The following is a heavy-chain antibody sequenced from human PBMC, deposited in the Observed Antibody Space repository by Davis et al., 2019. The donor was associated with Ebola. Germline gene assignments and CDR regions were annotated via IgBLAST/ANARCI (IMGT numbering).Heavy chain of an antibody. J-gene: IGHJ5*02. Sequence: SETLSLTCTVSGGSFTTTDCYWGCVRQSPGKGLEWLGYTYYIVSTYYNPSLRSRATISVDTTKNQFSLKLSSVAAADTAVYYCARENYYDSGSYSENWLDPWGQGTLVTVSS. V-gene: IGHV4-30-4*08. CDR3: ARENYYDSGSYSENWLDP. D-gene: IGHD3-10*01. CDR1: GGSFTTTDCY. CDR2: TYYIVST.